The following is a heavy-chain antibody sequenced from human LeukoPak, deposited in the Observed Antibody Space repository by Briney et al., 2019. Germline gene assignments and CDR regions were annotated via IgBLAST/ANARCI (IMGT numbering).Heavy chain of an antibody. V-gene: IGHV4-4*08. CDR1: GGSIKGYH. CDR2: IYSNEAT. CDR3: ARRNDFHI. Sequence: SKTLSLTCTVSGGSIKGYHWSWIRQPPGKGLEWIGYIYSNEATEYKPSLKSRVTISADTSKNQFSLKLTSVSAADTAIYYCARRNDFHIWGQGTMVTVSS. J-gene: IGHJ3*02.